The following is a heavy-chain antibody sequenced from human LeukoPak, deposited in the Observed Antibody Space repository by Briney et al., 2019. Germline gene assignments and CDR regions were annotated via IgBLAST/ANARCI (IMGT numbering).Heavy chain of an antibody. V-gene: IGHV4-39*07. CDR2: IHYSGST. J-gene: IGHJ4*02. CDR3: ARTYYDYVWGSYRPFDY. Sequence: SETLSLTCTVSGGSISSSSYYWAWIRQPPGKGLEWIGSIHYSGSTYYNPSLQSRVTISIDTSKNQLSLKLSSVTAADTAVYYCARTYYDYVWGSYRPFDYWGQGTLVTVSS. D-gene: IGHD3-16*02. CDR1: GGSISSSSYY.